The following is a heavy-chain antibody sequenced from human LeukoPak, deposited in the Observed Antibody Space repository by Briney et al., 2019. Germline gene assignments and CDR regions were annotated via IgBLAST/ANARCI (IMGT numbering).Heavy chain of an antibody. J-gene: IGHJ4*02. Sequence: WIRQPPGKGLEWVGRIKSKTDGGTTDYAAPVKGRFTISRDDSKNTLYLQMNSLKTEDTAVYYCTTDHRLLWFGELLPAVFVSYWGQGTLVTVSS. D-gene: IGHD3-10*01. CDR2: IKSKTDGGTT. CDR3: TTDHRLLWFGELLPAVFVSY. V-gene: IGHV3-15*01.